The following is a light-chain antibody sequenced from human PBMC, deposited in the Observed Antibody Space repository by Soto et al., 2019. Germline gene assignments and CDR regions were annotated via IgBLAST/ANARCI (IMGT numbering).Light chain of an antibody. J-gene: IGLJ3*02. V-gene: IGLV2-8*01. CDR1: SSDIGGYNS. CDR2: EVN. CDR3: SSSAGTNSFVL. Sequence: QSELTQPPSASGSPGQSVTISCTGTSSDIGGYNSVSWYQQHPGKAPKLMIYEVNKRPLGVPERFSGSKSGNTASLTVSGLQADDEADYYCSSSAGTNSFVLFGGGTKLTVL.